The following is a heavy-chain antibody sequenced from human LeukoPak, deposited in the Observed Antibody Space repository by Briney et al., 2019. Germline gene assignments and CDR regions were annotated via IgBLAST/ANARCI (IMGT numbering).Heavy chain of an antibody. V-gene: IGHV4-59*12. Sequence: SETLSLTCTVSGGSISSYYWSWIRQPPGKGLEWIGYIYYSGSTNYNPSLKSRVTISVDTSKNQFSLKLSSVTAADTAVYYCARRKVRGALSYWGQGTLVTVSS. CDR3: ARRKVRGALSY. J-gene: IGHJ4*02. CDR2: IYYSGST. CDR1: GGSISSYY. D-gene: IGHD3-10*01.